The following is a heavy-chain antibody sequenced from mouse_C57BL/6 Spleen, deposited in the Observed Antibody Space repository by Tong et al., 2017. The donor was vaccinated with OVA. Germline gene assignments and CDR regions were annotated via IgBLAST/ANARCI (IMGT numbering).Heavy chain of an antibody. CDR2: FTMYSDAT. CDR1: YFAFMASA. D-gene: IGHD1-1*01. Sequence: LQESGAELVRPGSSVKLSCKDSYFAFMASAMHWVKQRPGHGLEWIGSFTMYSDATEYSENFKGKATLTADKSSSTAYMQLSSLTSEDSAVYFCAYYYGSRKYFDVWGTVTTVTVSS. CDR3: AYYYGSRKYFDV. V-gene: IGHV1-49*01. J-gene: IGHJ1*03.